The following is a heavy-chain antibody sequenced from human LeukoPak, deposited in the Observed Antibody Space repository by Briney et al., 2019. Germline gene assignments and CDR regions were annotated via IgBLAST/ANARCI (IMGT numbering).Heavy chain of an antibody. V-gene: IGHV3-23*01. J-gene: IGHJ4*02. CDR3: AKDRIVVVPAAMTGVFDY. D-gene: IGHD2-2*01. CDR1: GFTFSSYA. Sequence: GGSLRLSCAASGFTFSSYAMSWVRQAPGKGLEWVSAISGSGGSTYYADSVKGRFTISRDNSKNTLYLQMNSLRAEDTAVYYCAKDRIVVVPAAMTGVFDYWGQGTLVTVSS. CDR2: ISGSGGST.